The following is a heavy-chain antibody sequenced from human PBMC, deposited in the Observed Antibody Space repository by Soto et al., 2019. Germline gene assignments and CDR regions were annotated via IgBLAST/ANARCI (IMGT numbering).Heavy chain of an antibody. Sequence: ASVKVSCKASRYTFTGYYMHWVRQAPGQGLEWMGWINPNSGGTNYAQKFQGWVNMTRDTSISTAYMELSRRRSDDTAVYYGARAQVIVVVQAQTYYYYSVMDVWGKGTTVPVS. D-gene: IGHD2-2*01. CDR3: ARAQVIVVVQAQTYYYYSVMDV. CDR2: INPNSGGT. CDR1: RYTFTGYY. V-gene: IGHV1-2*04. J-gene: IGHJ6*04.